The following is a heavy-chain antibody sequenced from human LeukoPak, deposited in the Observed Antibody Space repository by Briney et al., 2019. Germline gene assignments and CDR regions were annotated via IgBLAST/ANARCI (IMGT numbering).Heavy chain of an antibody. CDR1: GYNFKGYN. V-gene: IGHV1-2*02. J-gene: IGHJ4*02. CDR2: INPNTGAT. CDR3: ARDLDY. Sequence: ASVKVSCKASGYNFKGYNMHWARQAPGRGLEWMGWINPNTGATKYAQKFQGRVTMTRDTSINTAYMELSRLRFDDTAMYYCARDLDYWGQGTLVTVPS.